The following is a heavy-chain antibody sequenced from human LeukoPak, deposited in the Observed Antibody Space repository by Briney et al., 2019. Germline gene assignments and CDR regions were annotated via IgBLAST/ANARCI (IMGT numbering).Heavy chain of an antibody. V-gene: IGHV3-7*01. Sequence: GGSLRLSCAASGFTFTLSWMSWVRQAPGKGLEWVANIKQDGSEKYYVDSVEGRFTISRDNAKNSVSLQMNSLRGEDTAVYYCVRALGSSSADYWGQGTLVTVSS. D-gene: IGHD6-6*01. CDR3: VRALGSSSADY. CDR2: IKQDGSEK. CDR1: GFTFTLSW. J-gene: IGHJ4*02.